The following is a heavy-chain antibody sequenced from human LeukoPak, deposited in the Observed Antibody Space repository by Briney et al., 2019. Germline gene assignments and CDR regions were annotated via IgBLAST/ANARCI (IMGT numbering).Heavy chain of an antibody. Sequence: SETLSLTCTVSGGSISSYYWSWIRQPPGKGLEWIGYIYYSGSTNYNPSLKSRVTISVDTSKNQFSLKLSSVTAADTAVYYCVSTPIAAPYYYYYYMDVWGKGTTVTVSS. CDR2: IYYSGST. J-gene: IGHJ6*03. V-gene: IGHV4-59*01. CDR1: GGSISSYY. CDR3: VSTPIAAPYYYYYYMDV. D-gene: IGHD6-13*01.